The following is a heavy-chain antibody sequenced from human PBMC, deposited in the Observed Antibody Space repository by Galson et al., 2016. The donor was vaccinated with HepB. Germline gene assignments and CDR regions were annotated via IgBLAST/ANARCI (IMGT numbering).Heavy chain of an antibody. V-gene: IGHV3-23*01. CDR1: GFTFRDFP. CDR3: TKDLDTYDEDH. D-gene: IGHD5-18*01. CDR2: ISGSANGT. J-gene: IGHJ4*02. Sequence: SLRLSCAASGFTFRDFPMSWVRQAPGKGLEWVSTISGSANGTYYADSVKGRFTISRDNSKTTVYLQMVSLRAEDTALYYCTKDLDTYDEDHWGRGTLVTVSS.